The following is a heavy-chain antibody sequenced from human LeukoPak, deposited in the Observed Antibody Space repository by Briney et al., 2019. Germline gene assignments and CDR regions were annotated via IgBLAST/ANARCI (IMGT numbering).Heavy chain of an antibody. J-gene: IGHJ4*02. Sequence: GGSLRLSCAASGFTFSSYWMSWVRQAPGKGLEWVANITKDGSEKYYVHSVKGRFTISRDNAKNSLYLQMNNLRAEDTAVYYCARDLHIDYWGQGTLVTVSS. CDR1: GFTFSSYW. CDR3: ARDLHIDY. D-gene: IGHD4-11*01. CDR2: ITKDGSEK. V-gene: IGHV3-7*04.